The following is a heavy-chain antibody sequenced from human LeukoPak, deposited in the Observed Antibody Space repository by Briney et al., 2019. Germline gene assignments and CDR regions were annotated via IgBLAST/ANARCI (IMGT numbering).Heavy chain of an antibody. Sequence: GGSLRLSCAASGFTFSSYGMHWVRQAPGKGLEWVSRIHWNGGRTGYADSVKGRFTISRDNSKNTLYLQMNSLRAEDTAVYYCAKTVATSIVRPFDYWGQGTLVTVSS. J-gene: IGHJ4*02. CDR1: GFTFSSYG. V-gene: IGHV3-NL1*01. CDR3: AKTVATSIVRPFDY. D-gene: IGHD5-12*01. CDR2: IHWNGGRT.